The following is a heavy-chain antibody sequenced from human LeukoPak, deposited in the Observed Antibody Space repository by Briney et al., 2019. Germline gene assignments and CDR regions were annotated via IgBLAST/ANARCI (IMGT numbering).Heavy chain of an antibody. CDR3: ASVLPGGILTGYRYYFDY. CDR2: IIPIFGTA. J-gene: IGHJ4*02. V-gene: IGHV1-69*05. D-gene: IGHD3-9*01. CDR1: GGTFSSYA. Sequence: ASVKVSCKASGGTFSSYAISWVRQAPGQGLEWMGRIIPIFGTANYAQKFQGRVTITTDESTSTAYMELSSLRSEDTAVYYCASVLPGGILTGYRYYFDYWGQGTLVTVSS.